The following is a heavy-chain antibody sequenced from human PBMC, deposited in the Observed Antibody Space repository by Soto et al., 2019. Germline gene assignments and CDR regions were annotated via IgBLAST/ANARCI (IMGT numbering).Heavy chain of an antibody. J-gene: IGHJ4*02. V-gene: IGHV3-23*01. D-gene: IGHD2-15*01. CDR1: GFTFSSYA. Sequence: GGSLRLSCAASGFTFSSYAMSWVRQAPGKGLEWVSAISGSGGSTYYADSVKGRFTISRDNSKNTLYLQMNSLRAEDTAVYYCANDRGYCSGGSCYPVPQDQMGIDYWGQGTLVTVSS. CDR3: ANDRGYCSGGSCYPVPQDQMGIDY. CDR2: ISGSGGST.